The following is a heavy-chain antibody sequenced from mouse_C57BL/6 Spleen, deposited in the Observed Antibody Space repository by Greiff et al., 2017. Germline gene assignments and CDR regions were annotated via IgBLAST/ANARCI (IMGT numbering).Heavy chain of an antibody. Sequence: QVQLQQSGAELMKPGASVKLSCKATGYTFTGYWIEWVKQRPGHGLAWIGEILPGSGSPNYNAKFKGKATFTADTSSNTADMQLSSLTTEDSSIYYCARHDYGSSLYAMDYWGQGTSVTVAS. CDR1: GYTFTGYW. CDR2: ILPGSGSP. V-gene: IGHV1-9*01. CDR3: ARHDYGSSLYAMDY. D-gene: IGHD1-1*01. J-gene: IGHJ4*01.